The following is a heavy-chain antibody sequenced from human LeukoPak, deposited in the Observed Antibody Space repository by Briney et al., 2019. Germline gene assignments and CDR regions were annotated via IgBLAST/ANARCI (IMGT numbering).Heavy chain of an antibody. CDR3: ARDLDPGEYSSSWYLEGSWFDP. J-gene: IGHJ5*02. CDR1: GYTFTGYY. D-gene: IGHD6-13*01. CDR2: ISAYNGNT. Sequence: GASVKVSCKASGYTFTGYYMHWVRQAPGQGLEWMGWISAYNGNTNYAQKLQGRVTMTTDTSTSTAYMELRSLRSDDTAVYYRARDLDPGEYSSSWYLEGSWFDPWGQGTLVTVSS. V-gene: IGHV1-18*04.